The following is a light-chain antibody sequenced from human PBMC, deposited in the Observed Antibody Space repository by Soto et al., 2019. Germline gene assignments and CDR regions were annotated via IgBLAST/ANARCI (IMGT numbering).Light chain of an antibody. J-gene: IGKJ4*01. CDR2: GAS. CDR1: QSVRNNF. V-gene: IGKV3-20*01. Sequence: EIVLTQSPGTLSLSPGERATLSCRASQSVRNNFLAWYQQKPGQAPRLLIYGASSRATGIPDRFGGSGSGTDFTLTISGLEPEDLAVYYCQPYGSSPTFGGGTKVEIK. CDR3: QPYGSSPT.